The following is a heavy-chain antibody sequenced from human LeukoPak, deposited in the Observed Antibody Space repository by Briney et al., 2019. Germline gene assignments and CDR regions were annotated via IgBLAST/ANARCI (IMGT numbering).Heavy chain of an antibody. J-gene: IGHJ3*02. CDR3: ARGDSDYDDAFLI. Sequence: KPSETLSLTCSVSGGSVAPYYWNWIRQSPGKGLEWIGYIHYSGSTKYNPSLESRVTISVDTSRNQFSLKLNSVTAADTAVYFCARGDSDYDDAFLIWGQGTMVSVSS. V-gene: IGHV4-59*02. CDR1: GGSVAPYY. D-gene: IGHD5-12*01. CDR2: IHYSGST.